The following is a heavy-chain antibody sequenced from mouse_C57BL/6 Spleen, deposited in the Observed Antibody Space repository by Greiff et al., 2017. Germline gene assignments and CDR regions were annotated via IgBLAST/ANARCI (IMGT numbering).Heavy chain of an antibody. CDR2: ISSGSSTI. Sequence: DVHLVESGGGLVKPGGSLKLSCAASGFTFSDYGMHWVRQAPEKGLEWVAYISSGSSTIYYADTVKGRFTISRDNAKNTLFLQMTSLRSEDTAMYYCAKGRLRGRTGFAYWGQGTLVTVSA. J-gene: IGHJ3*01. CDR3: AKGRLRGRTGFAY. V-gene: IGHV5-17*01. D-gene: IGHD2-2*01. CDR1: GFTFSDYG.